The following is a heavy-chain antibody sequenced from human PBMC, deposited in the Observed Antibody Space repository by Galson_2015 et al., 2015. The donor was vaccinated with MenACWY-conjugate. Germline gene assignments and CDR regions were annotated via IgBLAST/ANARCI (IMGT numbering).Heavy chain of an antibody. D-gene: IGHD3-3*01. Sequence: SLRLSCAASGFTFSNYAMTWVRQAPGKGLEWVSSINNRGSATYYVDSVKGRFTIPRDNSKNTLFLQMNSLRAEDTALYYCAKPISSYYDFMTGDSWGQGTLVTVSS. CDR2: INNRGSAT. CDR3: AKPISSYYDFMTGDS. V-gene: IGHV3-23*01. J-gene: IGHJ4*02. CDR1: GFTFSNYA.